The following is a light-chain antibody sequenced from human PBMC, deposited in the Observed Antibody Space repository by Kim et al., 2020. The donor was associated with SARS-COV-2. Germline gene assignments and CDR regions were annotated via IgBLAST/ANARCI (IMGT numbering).Light chain of an antibody. J-gene: IGLJ1*01. V-gene: IGLV3-27*01. CDR1: VLAKKY. Sequence: SYELTQPSSVSVSPGQTARITCSGDVLAKKYARWFQQKPGQAPVLVIYKDSERPSGIPERFSGSSSGTTVTLTISGAQVEDEADYYCYSAADNNGGYVFGTGTKVTVL. CDR2: KDS. CDR3: YSAADNNGGYV.